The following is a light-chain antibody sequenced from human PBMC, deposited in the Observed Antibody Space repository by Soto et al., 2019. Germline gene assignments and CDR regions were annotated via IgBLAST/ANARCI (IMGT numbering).Light chain of an antibody. CDR2: DAS. CDR1: QSVSSY. CDR3: QQRSNWPPIT. V-gene: IGKV3-11*01. Sequence: EIVMTQSPATLSVSPGGIATLSFSASQSVSSYLAWYQQKPGQAPRLLIYDASNRATGIPARFSGSGSGTDFTLTISSLEPEDFAVYYCQQRSNWPPITFGQGTRLEIK. J-gene: IGKJ5*01.